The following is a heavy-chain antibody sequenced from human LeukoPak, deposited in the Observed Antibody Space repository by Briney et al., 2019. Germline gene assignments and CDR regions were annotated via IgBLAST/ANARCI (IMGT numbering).Heavy chain of an antibody. Sequence: GRSLRLSCAASGFTFSSYGMHWVRQAPGKGLEWLAVIWYDGSNKYYADSVKGRFTISRDNSKNTLYLQMNSLRAEDTAVYYCARDIGKGRGYSYGHDYWGQGTLVTVSS. D-gene: IGHD5-18*01. J-gene: IGHJ4*02. CDR3: ARDIGKGRGYSYGHDY. V-gene: IGHV3-33*01. CDR2: IWYDGSNK. CDR1: GFTFSSYG.